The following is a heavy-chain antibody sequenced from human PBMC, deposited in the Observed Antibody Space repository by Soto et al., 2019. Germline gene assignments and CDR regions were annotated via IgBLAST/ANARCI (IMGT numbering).Heavy chain of an antibody. J-gene: IGHJ5*02. CDR1: GFTFSGSA. V-gene: IGHV3-73*01. Sequence: ESGGGLVQPGGSLKLSCAASGFTFSGSAMHWVRQASGKGLEWVGRIRSKANSYATAYAASVKGRFTISRDDSKNTAYLQMNSLKTEDTAVYYCTRPEENGASPWGQGTLVTVSS. CDR2: IRSKANSYAT. D-gene: IGHD2-8*01. CDR3: TRPEENGASP.